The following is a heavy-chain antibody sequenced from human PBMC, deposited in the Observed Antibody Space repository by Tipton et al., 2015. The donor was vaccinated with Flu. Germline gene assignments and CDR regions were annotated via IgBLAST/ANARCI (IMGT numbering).Heavy chain of an antibody. J-gene: IGHJ4*02. CDR3: ATLTGDDY. D-gene: IGHD7-27*01. V-gene: IGHV3-48*03. Sequence: SLRLSCAASGFTFSSYEMNWVRQAPGKGLEWLSYISSSGSAISYADSVRGRFTISRDNAKNSLYLQLNSLRAEDTALYYCATLTGDDYWGQGDLVTVS. CDR2: ISSSGSAI. CDR1: GFTFSSYE.